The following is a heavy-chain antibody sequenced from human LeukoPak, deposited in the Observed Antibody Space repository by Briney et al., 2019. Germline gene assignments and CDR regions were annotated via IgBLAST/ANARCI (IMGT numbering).Heavy chain of an antibody. Sequence: SETLSLTCTVSGGSISSSSYYWGWIRQPPGKGLEWIGSIYYSGSTYYNPSLKSRVTISVDTSKNQFSLKLSSVTAADTAGYYCASRNGLVAGTVSDWGQGTLVTASS. CDR1: GGSISSSSYY. V-gene: IGHV4-39*01. CDR3: ASRNGLVAGTVSD. CDR2: IYYSGST. J-gene: IGHJ4*02. D-gene: IGHD6-19*01.